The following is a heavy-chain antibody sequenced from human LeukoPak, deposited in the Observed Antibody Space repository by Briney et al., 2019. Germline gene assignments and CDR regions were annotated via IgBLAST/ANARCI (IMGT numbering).Heavy chain of an antibody. CDR3: ARGSVAGTWDFDY. CDR2: ISAYNGNT. V-gene: IGHV1-18*01. D-gene: IGHD6-19*01. J-gene: IGHJ4*02. Sequence: GASVKVSCKASGYTFTIYGISWVRQAPGQGLEWMGWISAYNGNTNYAQKIQGRFTMTTDTATNTAYMELRSLTSDDTAVYYCARGSVAGTWDFDYWGQGTLVTVSS. CDR1: GYTFTIYG.